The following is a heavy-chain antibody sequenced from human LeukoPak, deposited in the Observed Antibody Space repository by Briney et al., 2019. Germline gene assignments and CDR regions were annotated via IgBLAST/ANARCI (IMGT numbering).Heavy chain of an antibody. D-gene: IGHD3-16*01. CDR2: IIPILDLA. J-gene: IGHJ4*02. CDR1: GDTFSSHT. V-gene: IGHV1-69*04. Sequence: GASVKVSCKASGDTFSSHTIAWVRKAPGQGLEWMGRIIPILDLAGYAQKFRDRVTITADKSTGTVYMELSSLRSEDTAVYYCARDEAMITFGGVLDYWGQGTLVTVSS. CDR3: ARDEAMITFGGVLDY.